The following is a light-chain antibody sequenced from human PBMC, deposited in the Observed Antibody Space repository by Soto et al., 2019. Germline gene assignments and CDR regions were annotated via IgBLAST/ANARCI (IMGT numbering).Light chain of an antibody. J-gene: IGKJ3*01. V-gene: IGKV4-1*01. CDR3: QQYFSLPLT. CDR2: WAS. Sequence: DIVMTQSPDSLAVSLGERATISCTSSQRILDTSNNENRLAWYQQRPGQPPKLLIFWASTRESGVPDRFSGDGSWTDFTLTISSLQAEDVAVYYCQQYFSLPLTFGPGSKVDLK. CDR1: QRILDTSNNENR.